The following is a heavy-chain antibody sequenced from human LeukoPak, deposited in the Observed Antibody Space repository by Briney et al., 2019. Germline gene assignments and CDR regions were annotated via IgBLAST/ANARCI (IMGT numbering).Heavy chain of an antibody. V-gene: IGHV3-30*18. CDR2: ISSDGSNK. J-gene: IGHJ3*02. CDR3: AKRAFDI. CDR1: GFTFSSYG. Sequence: PGGSLRLSCAASGFTFSSYGMHWVRQAPGKGLEWVAVISSDGSNKYFADSVKGRFTISRDNSKNTLYLLMNSLRAEDTAVYYCAKRAFDIWGQGTMVTVSS.